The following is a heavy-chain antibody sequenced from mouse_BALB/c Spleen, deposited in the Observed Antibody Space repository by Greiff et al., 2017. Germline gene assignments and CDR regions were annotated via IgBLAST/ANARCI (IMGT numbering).Heavy chain of an antibody. J-gene: IGHJ2*01. CDR2: IYPGGGYT. D-gene: IGHD2-14*01. CDR3: AGGYYRYDGGAYFDD. CDR1: GYTFTNYW. Sequence: VQLQQSGAELVRPGTSVKISCKASGYTFTNYWLGWVKQRPGHGLEWIGDIYPGGGYTNYNEKFKGKATLTADTSSSTAYMQLSSVTSEDSAVYFCAGGYYRYDGGAYFDDWGQGTTLTVSS. V-gene: IGHV1-63*02.